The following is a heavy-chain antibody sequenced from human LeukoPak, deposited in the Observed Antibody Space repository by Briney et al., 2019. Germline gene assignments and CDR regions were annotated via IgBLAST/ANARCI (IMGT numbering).Heavy chain of an antibody. CDR2: INSDGSST. Sequence: GGSLRLSCAASGFTFSSYWMHWVRQAPGKGLVWVSRINSDGSSTNYADSVKGRFTISRDNAKNTPYLQMNRLRADDTAVYYGARGKYFSGGSCYEYWFDPWGQGTLVTVS. V-gene: IGHV3-74*01. J-gene: IGHJ5*02. CDR3: ARGKYFSGGSCYEYWFDP. CDR1: GFTFSSYW. D-gene: IGHD2-15*01.